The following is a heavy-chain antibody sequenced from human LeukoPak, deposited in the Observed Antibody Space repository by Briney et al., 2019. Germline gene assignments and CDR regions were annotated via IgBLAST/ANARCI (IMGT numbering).Heavy chain of an antibody. CDR3: AKVMDRDIVATIRLGSQYYFDY. CDR1: GFPFSSYG. V-gene: IGHV3-30*02. J-gene: IGHJ4*02. CDR2: IPYDGSDK. D-gene: IGHD5-12*01. Sequence: PGGSLRLSCAASGFPFSSYGMHWVRQAPGKGLEWVAFIPYDGSDKFYADSVKGRFTISRDNSKNTLYLQLNSLRAEDTAVYYCAKVMDRDIVATIRLGSQYYFDYWGQGTLVTVSS.